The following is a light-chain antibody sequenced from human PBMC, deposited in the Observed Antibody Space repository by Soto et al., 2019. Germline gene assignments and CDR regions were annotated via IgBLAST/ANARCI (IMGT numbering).Light chain of an antibody. Sequence: QSVLTQSSSASASLGSSVKLTCTLSNGHSSNIIAWHQQQPGKAPRYLMKLEGSGSYNKGSGVPDRFSGSSSGADRYLTISNLQFEDEADYYCETWGSNIRVFGGGTKLTVL. V-gene: IGLV4-60*02. J-gene: IGLJ3*02. CDR3: ETWGSNIRV. CDR2: LEGSGSY. CDR1: NGHSSNI.